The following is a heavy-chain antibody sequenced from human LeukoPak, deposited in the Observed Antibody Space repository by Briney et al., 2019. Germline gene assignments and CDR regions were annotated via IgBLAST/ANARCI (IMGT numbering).Heavy chain of an antibody. V-gene: IGHV4-34*01. Sequence: SETLSLTCAVYGGSFSGYYWSWIRRPPGKGLEWIGEINHSGSTSYNPSLKSRVTISVDTSKNQFSLKLSSVTAADTAVYYCARGYVLWFGELLASLYYFDYWGQGTLVTVSS. J-gene: IGHJ4*02. CDR2: INHSGST. D-gene: IGHD3-10*01. CDR3: ARGYVLWFGELLASLYYFDY. CDR1: GGSFSGYY.